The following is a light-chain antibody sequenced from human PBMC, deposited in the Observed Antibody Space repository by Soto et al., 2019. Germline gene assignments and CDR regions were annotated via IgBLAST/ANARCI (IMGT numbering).Light chain of an antibody. V-gene: IGLV2-14*01. Sequence: QSALAQPASGSGSPGQSITISCTGTSSDIGDSNFVSWYQHHPGKAPKLLIYDVSDRPSRISSRFSGSKSANTASLTISGLQAEDEAFYYCSSYTSTTTVRFVFGTGTKLTVL. CDR3: SSYTSTTTVRFV. CDR2: DVS. CDR1: SSDIGDSNF. J-gene: IGLJ1*01.